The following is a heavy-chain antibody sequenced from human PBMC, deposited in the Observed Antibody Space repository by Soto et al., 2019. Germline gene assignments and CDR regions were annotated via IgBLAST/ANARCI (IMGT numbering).Heavy chain of an antibody. D-gene: IGHD2-2*01. Sequence: GGSLRLSCAASGFTFSNAWMSWVRQAPGKGLEWVGRIKSKTDGGTTDYAAPVKGRFTISRDDSKNTLYLQMNSLKTEDTAVYYCTTYCSSTSCPRGFDYWGQGTLVTVSS. CDR1: GFTFSNAW. CDR3: TTYCSSTSCPRGFDY. J-gene: IGHJ4*02. V-gene: IGHV3-15*01. CDR2: IKSKTDGGTT.